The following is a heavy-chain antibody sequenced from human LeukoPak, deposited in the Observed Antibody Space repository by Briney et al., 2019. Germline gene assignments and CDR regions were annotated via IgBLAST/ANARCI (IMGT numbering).Heavy chain of an antibody. J-gene: IGHJ4*02. D-gene: IGHD6-13*01. CDR3: VKGRISEDGLDF. CDR1: GFTFSRSA. V-gene: IGHV3-23*01. CDR2: ISSSGNT. Sequence: PGGSLRLSCAASGFTFSRSAMTCVRQTPGKGLDWVSSISSSGNTYYADSVKGRFTISRDNSKNMLYLQMNRLRAEDTAVYYCVKGRISEDGLDFWGQGTLVTVSS.